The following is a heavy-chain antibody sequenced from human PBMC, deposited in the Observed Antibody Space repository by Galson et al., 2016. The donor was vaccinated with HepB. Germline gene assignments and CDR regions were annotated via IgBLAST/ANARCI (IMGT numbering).Heavy chain of an antibody. CDR3: AKEFTY. Sequence: LSLTCSVFGGSINSDPFYWSWIRQPAGKGLEWIGRIYSSGYTDYNPSLKSRVTLSLHPSNNQFSLKLTSVTAADTAVYYCAKEFTYWGQGALVTVSS. CDR2: IYSSGYT. V-gene: IGHV4-61*02. CDR1: GGSINSDPFY. J-gene: IGHJ4*02.